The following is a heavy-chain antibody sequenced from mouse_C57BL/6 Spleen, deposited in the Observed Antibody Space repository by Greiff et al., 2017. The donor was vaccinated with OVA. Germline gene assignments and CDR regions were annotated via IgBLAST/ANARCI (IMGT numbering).Heavy chain of an antibody. CDR2: ISDGGSYT. CDR1: GFTISSYA. Sequence: DVKLVESGGGLVKPGGSLKLSCAASGFTISSYAMSWVRQTPEKRLEWVATISDGGSYTYYPDNVKGRFTISRDNAKNNLYLQMSHLKSEDTAMYYCARDLPYAYFDYWGQGTTLTVSS. J-gene: IGHJ2*01. CDR3: ARDLPYAYFDY. V-gene: IGHV5-4*01. D-gene: IGHD6-5*01.